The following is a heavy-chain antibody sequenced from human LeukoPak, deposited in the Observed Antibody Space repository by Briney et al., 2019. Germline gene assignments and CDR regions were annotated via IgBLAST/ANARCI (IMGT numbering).Heavy chain of an antibody. CDR3: AREVQSDFWSGYYPPLFDY. CDR2: ISSSGSTI. D-gene: IGHD3-3*01. V-gene: IGHV3-11*04. Sequence: PGGSLRLSCAASGFTFSDYYMNWIRQAPGKGLEWVSYISSSGSTIYYADSVKGRFTISRDNAKNSLYLQMNSLRAEDTAVYYCAREVQSDFWSGYYPPLFDYWGQGTLVTVSS. CDR1: GFTFSDYY. J-gene: IGHJ4*02.